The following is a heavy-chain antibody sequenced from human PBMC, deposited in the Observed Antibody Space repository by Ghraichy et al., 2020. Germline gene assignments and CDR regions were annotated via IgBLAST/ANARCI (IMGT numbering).Heavy chain of an antibody. J-gene: IGHJ3*02. V-gene: IGHV4-59*01. CDR3: ARVPYSGYYYDHAFDI. D-gene: IGHD3-22*01. CDR1: GGSISSYY. Sequence: SETLSLTCTVSGGSISSYYWSWIRQPPGKGLEWIGYIYYSGSTNYNPSLKSRVTISVDTSKNQFSLKLSSVTAADTAVYYCARVPYSGYYYDHAFDIWGQGTMVTVSS. CDR2: IYYSGST.